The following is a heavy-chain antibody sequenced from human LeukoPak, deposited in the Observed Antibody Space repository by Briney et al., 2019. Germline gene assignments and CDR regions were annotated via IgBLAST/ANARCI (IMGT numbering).Heavy chain of an antibody. V-gene: IGHV4-4*07. Sequence: SETLSLTCTVSGGSISSYYWSWIRQPAGKGLEWIGRIYTTGNTNYNPSLKSRLTMSVDTSKNHFSLNLTSATPADTAVYYCAREATTVTRGLDYWGQGTLVTVSS. J-gene: IGHJ4*02. CDR3: AREATTVTRGLDY. CDR2: IYTTGNT. CDR1: GGSISSYY. D-gene: IGHD4-17*01.